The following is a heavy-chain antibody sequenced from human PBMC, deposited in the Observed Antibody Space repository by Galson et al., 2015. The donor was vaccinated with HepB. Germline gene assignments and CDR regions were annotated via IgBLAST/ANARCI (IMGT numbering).Heavy chain of an antibody. CDR2: ISSGTST. D-gene: IGHD3-22*01. V-gene: IGHV3-53*04. J-gene: IGHJ4*02. Sequence: SLRLSCAASGFTVSSNYMSWVRQAPGKGLEWVSIISSGTSTYYAASVRSRFTISRHNFKNKLYLQMNSLRAEDTAVYYCERGPRSYYDSSGPGYFDYWGQGTLVTVSS. CDR3: ERGPRSYYDSSGPGYFDY. CDR1: GFTVSSNY.